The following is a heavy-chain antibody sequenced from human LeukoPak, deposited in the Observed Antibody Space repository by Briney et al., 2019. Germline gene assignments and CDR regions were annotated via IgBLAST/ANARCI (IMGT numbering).Heavy chain of an antibody. CDR1: GGSFSGYY. D-gene: IGHD6-6*01. J-gene: IGHJ5*02. CDR2: LNHSGDT. Sequence: PSETLSLTCAVYGGSFSGYYWSWIRQPPGKGLEWIGELNHSGDTNYNPSLKSRVTMPLDTSKNQFSLKLTSVTAADTAMYYCARQREYSSSALGGFDPWGGGNVVTVSS. CDR3: ARQREYSSSALGGFDP. V-gene: IGHV4-34*01.